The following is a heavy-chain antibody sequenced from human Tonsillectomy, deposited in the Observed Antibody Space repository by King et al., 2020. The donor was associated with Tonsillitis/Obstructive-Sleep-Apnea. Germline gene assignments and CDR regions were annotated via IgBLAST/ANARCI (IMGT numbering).Heavy chain of an antibody. CDR3: ARDHYDRSGVYMDV. V-gene: IGHV3-21*01. J-gene: IGHJ6*03. D-gene: IGHD3-22*01. CDR1: GFTFSSYS. Sequence: VQLVESGGGLVKPGGSLRLSCAASGFTFSSYSMSWVRQAPGKGLEWVSSISSSSGHIYYADSLKGRFTISRDNAKNSLYLQMNSLRAEDTAVYYCARDHYDRSGVYMDVWGKGTTVTVSS. CDR2: ISSSSGHI.